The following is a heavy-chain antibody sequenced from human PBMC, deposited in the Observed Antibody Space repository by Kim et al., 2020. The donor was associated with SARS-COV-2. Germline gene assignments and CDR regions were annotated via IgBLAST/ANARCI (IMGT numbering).Heavy chain of an antibody. CDR1: GGSISSSNW. D-gene: IGHD6-6*01. J-gene: IGHJ4*02. CDR2: IYHSGST. V-gene: IGHV4-4*02. CDR3: ARGVLAARSLELSESYYFDY. Sequence: SETLSLTCAVSGGSISSSNWWSWVRQPPGKGLEWIGEIYHSGSTNYNPSLKSRVTISVDKSKNQFSLKLSSVTAADTAVYYCARGVLAARSLELSESYYFDYWGQGTLVTVSS.